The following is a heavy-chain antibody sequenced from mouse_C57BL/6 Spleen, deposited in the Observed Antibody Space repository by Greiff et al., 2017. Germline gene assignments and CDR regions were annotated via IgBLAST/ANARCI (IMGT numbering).Heavy chain of an antibody. CDR2: ISDGGSYT. D-gene: IGHD2-3*01. Sequence: EVQVVESGGGLVKPGGSLKLSCAASGFTFSSYAMSWVRQTPEKRLEWVATISDGGSYTYYPDNVKGRFTISRDNAKNNLYLQMSHLKSEDTAMYYGARDNDGYYAMDYWGQGTSVTVSS. J-gene: IGHJ4*01. CDR3: ARDNDGYYAMDY. V-gene: IGHV5-4*01. CDR1: GFTFSSYA.